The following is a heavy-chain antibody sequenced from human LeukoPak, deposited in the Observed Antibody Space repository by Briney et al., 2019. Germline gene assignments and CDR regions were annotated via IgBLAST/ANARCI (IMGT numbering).Heavy chain of an antibody. CDR3: ARKVWRNTYYYDSNGYFGY. Sequence: SETLSLTCAVYGGSFSGYYWSWIRQPPGKGLEWIGEINHSGSTNYNPSLKSRVTISVDTSKNQFSLKLSSVTAADTAVYYCARKVWRNTYYYDSNGYFGYWGQGTLVTVSS. V-gene: IGHV4-34*01. CDR1: GGSFSGYY. CDR2: INHSGST. D-gene: IGHD3-22*01. J-gene: IGHJ4*02.